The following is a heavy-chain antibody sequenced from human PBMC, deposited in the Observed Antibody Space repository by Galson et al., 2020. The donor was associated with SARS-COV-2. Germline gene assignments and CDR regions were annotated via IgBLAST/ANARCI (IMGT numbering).Heavy chain of an antibody. CDR3: ATASPFYSSSSVWFDP. V-gene: IGHV1-24*01. CDR2: FDPEDGET. CDR1: GYTPTEFS. D-gene: IGHD6-6*01. Sequence: ASVKVSCKVSGYTPTEFSMPWVRPAPGTGLEWMGGFDPEDGETIYAQKFQGRVTMTEDTSTDTAYMELSSLRSEYTAVYYCATASPFYSSSSVWFDPWGQGTLVTVAS. J-gene: IGHJ5*02.